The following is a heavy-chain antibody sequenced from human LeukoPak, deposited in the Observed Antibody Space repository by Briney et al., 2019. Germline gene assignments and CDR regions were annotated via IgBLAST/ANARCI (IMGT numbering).Heavy chain of an antibody. D-gene: IGHD6-6*01. Sequence: SVKVSCKASGGTFSSYTISWVRQAPGQGLEWMGRIIPILGIANYAQKFQGRVTITADKSTSTAYMELSSLRSEDTAVLYGARARIAARHWFYAWGQGSLVTVSS. CDR1: GGTFSSYT. J-gene: IGHJ5*02. CDR3: ARARIAARHWFYA. V-gene: IGHV1-69*02. CDR2: IIPILGIA.